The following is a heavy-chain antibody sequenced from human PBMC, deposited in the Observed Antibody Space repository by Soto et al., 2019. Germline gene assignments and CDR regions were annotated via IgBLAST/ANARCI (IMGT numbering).Heavy chain of an antibody. CDR3: ARDDIVVGHYMRI. J-gene: IGHJ6*04. CDR1: GLTYSTAW. Sequence: GGSLRLSCEVSGLTYSTAWMHWVRQAPGKGLVWVSSINRDGSVTNYADSVKGRFTISRDSAEKTLYLQINSLRADDTGVYYCARDDIVVGHYMRIWGEGTTVTVSS. D-gene: IGHD2-2*01. CDR2: INRDGSVT. V-gene: IGHV3-74*01.